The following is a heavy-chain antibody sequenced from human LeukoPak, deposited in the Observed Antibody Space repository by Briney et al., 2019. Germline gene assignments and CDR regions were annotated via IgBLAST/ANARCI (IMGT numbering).Heavy chain of an antibody. CDR3: ARETVPNWFDP. Sequence: GGSLRLSCGASGFTFRSYEMNWVRHAPGKGLEGVSYISRSGSTIYYADSVKGRFTISRDNAKNSLYLQVNSLRAEDTAVYYCARETVPNWFDPWGQGTLVTVSS. CDR2: ISRSGSTI. CDR1: GFTFRSYE. D-gene: IGHD4-17*01. V-gene: IGHV3-48*03. J-gene: IGHJ5*02.